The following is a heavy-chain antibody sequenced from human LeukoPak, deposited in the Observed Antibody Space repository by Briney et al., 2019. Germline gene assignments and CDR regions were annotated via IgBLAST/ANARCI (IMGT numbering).Heavy chain of an antibody. CDR2: IYPGDSDT. CDR1: GYSFTSYW. J-gene: IGHJ3*02. Sequence: GESLKISCKGSGYSFTSYWIGWVRQMPGKGLEWMGIIYPGDSDTRYSPSFQGQVTISADKSISTAYLQWSSLKASDTAIYYCARRRDGRGYKDIFDIWGQGTMVTVSS. CDR3: ARRRDGRGYKDIFDI. D-gene: IGHD5-18*01. V-gene: IGHV5-51*01.